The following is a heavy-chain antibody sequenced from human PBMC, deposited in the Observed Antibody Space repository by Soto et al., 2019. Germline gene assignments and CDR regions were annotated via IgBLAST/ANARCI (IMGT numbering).Heavy chain of an antibody. V-gene: IGHV3-30-3*01. D-gene: IGHD3-10*01. CDR3: ARAPYGSGTRFDY. J-gene: IGHJ4*02. Sequence: PGGSLRLSCAASGFTFSSYAMHWVRQAPGKGLEWVAVISYDGSNKYYADSVKGRFTISRDNSKNTLYLQMNSLRVEDTAVYYCARAPYGSGTRFDYWGQGTLVTVSS. CDR1: GFTFSSYA. CDR2: ISYDGSNK.